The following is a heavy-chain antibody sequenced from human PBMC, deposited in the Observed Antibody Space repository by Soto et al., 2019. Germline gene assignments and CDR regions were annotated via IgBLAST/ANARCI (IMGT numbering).Heavy chain of an antibody. CDR1: GGSISGYY. CDR3: ARHDYSNYPFDY. D-gene: IGHD4-4*01. CDR2: LYYSGNT. V-gene: IGHV4-59*08. J-gene: IGHJ4*02. Sequence: KPSETLSLTCTVSGGSISGYYWSWIRQPPGKGLEWIGYLYYSGNTNYNPSLKSRVTIAVDTSKSQCSLKLSSVTAADTAVYYCARHDYSNYPFDYWGQGTLVTVSS.